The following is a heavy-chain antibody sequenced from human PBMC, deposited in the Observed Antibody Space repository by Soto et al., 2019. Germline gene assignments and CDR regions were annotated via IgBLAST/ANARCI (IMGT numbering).Heavy chain of an antibody. D-gene: IGHD3-9*01. J-gene: IGHJ6*02. CDR1: GGSISSGGYY. V-gene: IGHV4-31*03. CDR3: ARDAFRLSPTGYYYYYGMDV. Sequence: SETLSLTCTVSGGSISSGGYYWSWIRQHPGKGLEWIGYIYYGGSTYYNPSLKSRVTISVDTSKNQFSLKLSSVTAADTAVYYCARDAFRLSPTGYYYYYGMDVWGQGTTVTVSS. CDR2: IYYGGST.